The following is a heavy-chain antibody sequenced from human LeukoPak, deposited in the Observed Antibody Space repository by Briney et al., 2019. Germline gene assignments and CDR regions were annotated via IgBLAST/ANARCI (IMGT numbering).Heavy chain of an antibody. CDR1: GYSFTSYG. CDR3: ARDQTQLRYFDWLLSPFDY. CDR2: ISAYNGNT. J-gene: IGHJ4*02. V-gene: IGHV1-18*03. D-gene: IGHD3-9*01. Sequence: GASVKVSCKASGYSFTSYGISWVRQAPGQGLEWMGWISAYNGNTNYAQKLQGRVTMTTDTSTSTAYMELRSLRSDDMAVYDCARDQTQLRYFDWLLSPFDYWGQGTLVTVSS.